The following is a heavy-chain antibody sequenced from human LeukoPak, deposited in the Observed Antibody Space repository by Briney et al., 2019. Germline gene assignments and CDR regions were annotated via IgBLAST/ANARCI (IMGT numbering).Heavy chain of an antibody. CDR2: ISSYSTYT. D-gene: IGHD5-18*01. CDR1: GYTFTTHG. CDR3: ARTGSIYGHETFDT. Sequence: ASVKVSCKASGYTFTTHGISWVRQAPGQGLEWMGWISSYSTYTTYAQKFQGRVTMTTATSTGYLELRSLTSDDTAAYYCARTGSIYGHETFDTWGQGTVVTVSS. V-gene: IGHV1-18*01. J-gene: IGHJ3*02.